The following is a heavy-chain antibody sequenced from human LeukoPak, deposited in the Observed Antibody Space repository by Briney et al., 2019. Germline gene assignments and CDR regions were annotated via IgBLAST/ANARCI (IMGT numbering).Heavy chain of an antibody. CDR2: ISYDGSNK. J-gene: IGHJ4*02. CDR1: GFVFSSYG. V-gene: IGHV3-30*03. CDR3: ARGLSIAAAGTEGY. Sequence: GRSLRLSCAASGFVFSSYGMHWVRQAPGKGLEWVAVISYDGSNKYYADSVKGRFTISRDNSKNTLYLQMNSLRPEDTAVYYCARGLSIAAAGTEGYWGQGTLVTVSS. D-gene: IGHD6-13*01.